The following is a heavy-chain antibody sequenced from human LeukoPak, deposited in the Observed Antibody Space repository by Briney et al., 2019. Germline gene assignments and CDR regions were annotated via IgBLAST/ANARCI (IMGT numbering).Heavy chain of an antibody. V-gene: IGHV3-66*01. CDR1: GFTVSSNY. J-gene: IGHJ4*02. CDR3: VRDGDVYNFDH. CDR2: IYSGGST. D-gene: IGHD5-24*01. Sequence: QPGGSLRLSCAASGFTVSSNYMSWVRQAPGKGLEWVSVIYSGGSTYYADSVKGRFTISRDNAKNTLYLQMTSLRAEDTAIYYCVRDGDVYNFDHWGQGTLVTVSS.